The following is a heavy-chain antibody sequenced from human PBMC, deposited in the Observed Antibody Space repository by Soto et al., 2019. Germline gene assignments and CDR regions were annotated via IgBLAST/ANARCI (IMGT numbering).Heavy chain of an antibody. J-gene: IGHJ6*03. D-gene: IGHD5-12*01. V-gene: IGHV3-23*01. Sequence: EVQLLESGGGLVQPGGSLRLSCAASGFTFSSYAMSWVRQAPGKGLEWVSAISGSGGSTYYADSVKGRFTISRDNSKNTADLQMNSLGAEDTAVYYCGKGGGAFSGYDYYYYYYMDVWGKGTTVTVSS. CDR1: GFTFSSYA. CDR3: GKGGGAFSGYDYYYYYYMDV. CDR2: ISGSGGST.